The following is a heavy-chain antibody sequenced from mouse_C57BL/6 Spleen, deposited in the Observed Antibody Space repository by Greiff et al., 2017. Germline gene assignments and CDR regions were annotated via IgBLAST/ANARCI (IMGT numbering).Heavy chain of an antibody. D-gene: IGHD1-1*01. CDR1: GFTFSDYY. CDR3: ARDPSYYGSSYWYFDV. V-gene: IGHV5-16*01. CDR2: INYDGSST. J-gene: IGHJ1*03. Sequence: EVKVEESEGGLVQPGSSMKLSCTASGFTFSDYYMAWVRQVPEKGLEWVANINYDGSSTYYLDSLKSRFIISRDNAKNILYLQMSSLKSEDTATYYCARDPSYYGSSYWYFDVWGTGTTVTVSS.